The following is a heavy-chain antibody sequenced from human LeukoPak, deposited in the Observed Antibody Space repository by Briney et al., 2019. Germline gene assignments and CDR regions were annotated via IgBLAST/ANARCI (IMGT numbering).Heavy chain of an antibody. D-gene: IGHD6-13*01. Sequence: PSETLSLTCTVSGGSISSYYWSWIRQPAGKGLEWIGRIYTSGSTNYNPSLKSRVTMSVDTSKNQFSLKPSSVTAADTAVYYCAREYSSSWGSWFDPWGQGTLVTVSS. J-gene: IGHJ5*02. CDR2: IYTSGST. V-gene: IGHV4-4*07. CDR1: GGSISSYY. CDR3: AREYSSSWGSWFDP.